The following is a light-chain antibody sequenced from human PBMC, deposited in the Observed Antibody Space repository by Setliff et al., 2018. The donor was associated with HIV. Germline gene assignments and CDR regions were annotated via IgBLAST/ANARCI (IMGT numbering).Light chain of an antibody. V-gene: IGLV2-8*01. CDR1: SGDVGGYNY. Sequence: QSVLTQPPSASGSPGQSVTISCTGTSGDVGGYNYVSWYQQHPGKAPKLMIYEVNQRPSGVPDRFSGSKSGDTASLTVSGLQAEDEADYFCSSYAGSNIYVFGTGTKVT. CDR2: EVN. J-gene: IGLJ1*01. CDR3: SSYAGSNIYV.